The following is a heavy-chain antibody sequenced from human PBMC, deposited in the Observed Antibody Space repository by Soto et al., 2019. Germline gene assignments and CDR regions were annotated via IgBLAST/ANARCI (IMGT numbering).Heavy chain of an antibody. CDR1: GGSFGGYY. Sequence: SETLSLTCAVYGGSFGGYYWNWIRLPPGKGLEWIGQINQSGSTNYSPSLKSRVTVSVDTSNNQFSLNLHSLTAADTAVHYCARGRYSDSSGFYDAFDIWGQGTMVTVSS. V-gene: IGHV4-34*01. CDR2: INQSGST. J-gene: IGHJ3*02. CDR3: ARGRYSDSSGFYDAFDI. D-gene: IGHD3-22*01.